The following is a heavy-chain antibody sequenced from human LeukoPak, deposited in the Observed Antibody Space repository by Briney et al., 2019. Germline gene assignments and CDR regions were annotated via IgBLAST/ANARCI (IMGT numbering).Heavy chain of an antibody. Sequence: PGGSLRLSCAASGFTFSSYAMSWVRQAPGKGLEWVSAISGSGGSTYYADSVKGRFTISRDNSKNTLYLQMNSLRAEDTAVYYCAKAPAWYYGSGSYPFWFDPWGQGTLVTVSS. V-gene: IGHV3-23*01. D-gene: IGHD3-10*01. CDR3: AKAPAWYYGSGSYPFWFDP. J-gene: IGHJ5*02. CDR1: GFTFSSYA. CDR2: ISGSGGST.